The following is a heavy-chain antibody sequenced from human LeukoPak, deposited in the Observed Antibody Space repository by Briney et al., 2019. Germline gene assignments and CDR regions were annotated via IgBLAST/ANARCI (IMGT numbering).Heavy chain of an antibody. D-gene: IGHD3-9*01. V-gene: IGHV1-18*01. CDR2: ISAYNGNT. CDR1: GYTFTSYG. CDR3: ARVPIYYDILTGYYDY. Sequence: ASVKVSCKGSGYTFTSYGISWVRQAPGQGLEWMGWISAYNGNTNYAQKLQGRVTITTDTSTSTAYMELRSLRSDDTAVYYCARVPIYYDILTGYYDYWGQGTLVTVSS. J-gene: IGHJ4*02.